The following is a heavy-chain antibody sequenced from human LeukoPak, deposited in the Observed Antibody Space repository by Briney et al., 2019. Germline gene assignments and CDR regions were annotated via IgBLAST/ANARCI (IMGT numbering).Heavy chain of an antibody. D-gene: IGHD3-10*01. Sequence: PSETLSLTCTVYGGSFSGYYWSWIRQPPGKGLAWIGEINHSGSTNYNPSLKSRVTISVDTSKNQFSLKLSSVTAADTAVYYCARQRRVRGAKEVYYYYYYYMDVWGKGTTVTISS. J-gene: IGHJ6*03. CDR3: ARQRRVRGAKEVYYYYYYYMDV. V-gene: IGHV4-34*01. CDR2: INHSGST. CDR1: GGSFSGYY.